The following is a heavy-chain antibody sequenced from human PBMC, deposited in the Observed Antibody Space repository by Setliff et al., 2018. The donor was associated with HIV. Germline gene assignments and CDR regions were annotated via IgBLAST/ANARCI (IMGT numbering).Heavy chain of an antibody. CDR1: GGSINTGHYY. Sequence: SETLSLTCTVSGGSINTGHYYWSWIRHHPGKGLEWIAYIYYTGNTYFNPSLKSRITISIDTSKNQFSLKMSSVTAADTAVYYCARDRYAGEIDYWGQGTMVTV. CDR2: IYYTGNT. J-gene: IGHJ4*02. D-gene: IGHD3-10*01. V-gene: IGHV4-31*03. CDR3: ARDRYAGEIDY.